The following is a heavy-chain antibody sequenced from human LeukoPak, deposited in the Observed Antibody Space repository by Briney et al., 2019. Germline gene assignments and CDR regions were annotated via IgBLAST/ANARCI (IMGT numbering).Heavy chain of an antibody. CDR3: ARVFSSAYDTSFDY. D-gene: IGHD5-12*01. Sequence: SPTLSLTCAISGDSVSRNSAAWNWVRQSPSRGLEWLGRTYYRSKWYNGYAVSVKSRVTINPDTSKNQFSLQLNSVTPEDTAVYYCARVFSSAYDTSFDYWGQGTLVTVSS. CDR1: GDSVSRNSAA. CDR2: TYYRSKWYN. V-gene: IGHV6-1*01. J-gene: IGHJ4*02.